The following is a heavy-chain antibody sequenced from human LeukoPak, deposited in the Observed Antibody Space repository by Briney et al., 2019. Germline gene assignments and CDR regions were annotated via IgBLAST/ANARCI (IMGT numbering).Heavy chain of an antibody. D-gene: IGHD5-18*01. CDR1: GYSFVNYW. CDR2: IYPRDSDT. J-gene: IGHJ4*02. V-gene: IGHV5-51*01. CDR3: ARLPSVDTAMVARVGFDY. Sequence: GESLQISCEGSGYSFVNYWIGWVRQMPRKGLEWMGIIYPRDSDTRYSPSFQGQVTISADKSISTAYLQWSSLKASDTAMYYCARLPSVDTAMVARVGFDYWGQGTLVTVSS.